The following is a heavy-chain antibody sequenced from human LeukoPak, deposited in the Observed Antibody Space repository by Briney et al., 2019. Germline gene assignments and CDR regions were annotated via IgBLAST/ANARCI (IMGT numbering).Heavy chain of an antibody. CDR2: ISGGST. J-gene: IGHJ6*03. V-gene: IGHV3-38-3*01. Sequence: GGSLRLSCAASGFTVSSNEMSWVRQAPGKGLEWVSSISGGSTYYADSRKGRFTISRDNSKNTLHLQMNSLRAEDTAVYYCAKDRCSNGIGCFYYYMDVWGKGTTVTISS. D-gene: IGHD2-8*01. CDR1: GFTVSSNE. CDR3: AKDRCSNGIGCFYYYMDV.